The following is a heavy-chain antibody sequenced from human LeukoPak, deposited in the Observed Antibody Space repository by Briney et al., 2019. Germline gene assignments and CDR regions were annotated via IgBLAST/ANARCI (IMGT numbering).Heavy chain of an antibody. V-gene: IGHV1-46*01. J-gene: IGHJ4*02. D-gene: IGHD3-10*01. CDR1: GYTFTNYY. CDR3: ARSVEVLHPLDY. CDR2: ITPSGGIT. Sequence: ASVKVSCKASGYTFTNYYLHWVRQAPGQGLEWMGIITPSGGITSYAQKFQGRVTMTRDTSTSTVYMELSSLRSEDTAVYYCARSVEVLHPLDYGGQGTLVTVSS.